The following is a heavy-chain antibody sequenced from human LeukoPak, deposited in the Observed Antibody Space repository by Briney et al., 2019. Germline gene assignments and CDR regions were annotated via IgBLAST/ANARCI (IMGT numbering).Heavy chain of an antibody. CDR1: GFTFSNYA. D-gene: IGHD5-12*01. Sequence: GGSLRLSCAASGFTFSNYAMSWVRQAPGKGLEWVSVIGDSGDIIYYADSVKGRFTISRDNAKNSLYLQMNSLRAEDTAVYYCARGLYSGYDYYFDTWGQGTLVTVSS. J-gene: IGHJ4*02. V-gene: IGHV3-23*01. CDR3: ARGLYSGYDYYFDT. CDR2: IGDSGDII.